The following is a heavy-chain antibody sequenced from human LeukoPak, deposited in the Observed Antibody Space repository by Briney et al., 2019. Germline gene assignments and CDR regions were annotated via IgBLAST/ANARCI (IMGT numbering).Heavy chain of an antibody. CDR1: GFTFSSYG. V-gene: IGHV3-30*02. Sequence: PGGSLRLSCAASGFTFSSYGMHWVRQAPGKGLEWVAFIRYDGSNKYYADSVKGRFTISRDNSKNTLYLQMNSLRAEDTAVYYCAKQWLVLSLFDYWGQGTLVTVSS. CDR3: AKQWLVLSLFDY. D-gene: IGHD6-19*01. J-gene: IGHJ4*02. CDR2: IRYDGSNK.